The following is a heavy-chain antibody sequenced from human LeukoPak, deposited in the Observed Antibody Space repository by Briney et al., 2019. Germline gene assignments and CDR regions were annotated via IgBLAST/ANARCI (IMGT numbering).Heavy chain of an antibody. CDR3: ARGGTATSSSGDC. CDR2: INPNSGGT. Sequence: ASVKVSCKASGYTFTGHYMHWVRQAPGQGLEWMGWINPNSGGTKYAQKFQGRVTMTRDTSISTAYMEVSSLRSDDTAVYYCARGGTATSSSGDCWGQGTLVTVSS. CDR1: GYTFTGHY. V-gene: IGHV1-2*02. J-gene: IGHJ4*02. D-gene: IGHD2-15*01.